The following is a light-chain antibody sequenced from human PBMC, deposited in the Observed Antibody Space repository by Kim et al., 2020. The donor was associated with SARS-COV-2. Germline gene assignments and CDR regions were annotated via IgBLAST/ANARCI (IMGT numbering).Light chain of an antibody. J-gene: IGLJ2*01. V-gene: IGLV2-23*02. CDR1: SSDVGSYNL. Sequence: QSALSQPASVSGSPGQSITISCTGTSSDVGSYNLVSWYQQHPGKAPKLMIYEVSKRPSGVSHRFSGSKSANTASLTVSGLQAEDEADYYCCSYVGSSTVVFGGGTQLTV. CDR2: EVS. CDR3: CSYVGSSTVV.